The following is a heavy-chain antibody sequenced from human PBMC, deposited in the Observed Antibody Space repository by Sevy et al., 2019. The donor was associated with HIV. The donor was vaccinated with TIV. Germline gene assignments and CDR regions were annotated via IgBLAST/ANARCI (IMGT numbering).Heavy chain of an antibody. V-gene: IGHV3-53*01. D-gene: IGHD1-26*01. CDR3: AREDPTDPQSDY. J-gene: IGHJ4*02. CDR2: IYSGGST. Sequence: GGSLRLSCAASGFTISSNYMSWVRQAPGKGLEWVSVIYSGGSTYYADSVKGRFTISRDNSKNTLYLQMNSLRAEDTAVYYCAREDPTDPQSDYWGQGTLVTVSS. CDR1: GFTISSNY.